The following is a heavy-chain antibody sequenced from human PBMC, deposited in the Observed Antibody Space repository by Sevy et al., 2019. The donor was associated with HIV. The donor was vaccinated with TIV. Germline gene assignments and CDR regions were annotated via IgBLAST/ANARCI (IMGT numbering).Heavy chain of an antibody. V-gene: IGHV1-18*01. CDR2: ISAYNGNT. D-gene: IGHD3-16*01. J-gene: IGHJ5*02. Sequence: ASVKVSCKAPGYTFTSYGISWVRQAPGQGLEWMGWISAYNGNTNYAQKLQGRVTMTTDTSTSTAYMELRSLGSDDTAVYSCARDGGKGLHPPWDPWGQGTLVTVSS. CDR3: ARDGGKGLHPPWDP. CDR1: GYTFTSYG.